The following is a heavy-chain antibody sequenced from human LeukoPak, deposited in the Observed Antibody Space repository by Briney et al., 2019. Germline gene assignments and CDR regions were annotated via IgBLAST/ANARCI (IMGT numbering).Heavy chain of an antibody. V-gene: IGHV3-21*01. CDR2: ISSSSSYI. Sequence: RAGGSLRLSCAASGFTFSSYSMNWVRQAPGKGLEWVSSISSSSSYIYYADSVKGRFTISRDNAKNSLYLQMNSLRAEDTAVYYCARDRTTVVNGFWYFDLWGRGTLVTVSS. J-gene: IGHJ2*01. D-gene: IGHD4-23*01. CDR1: GFTFSSYS. CDR3: ARDRTTVVNGFWYFDL.